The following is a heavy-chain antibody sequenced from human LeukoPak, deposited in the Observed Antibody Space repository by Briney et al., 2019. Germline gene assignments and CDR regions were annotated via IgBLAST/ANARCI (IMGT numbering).Heavy chain of an antibody. J-gene: IGHJ6*04. CDR1: GFTFSSYD. CDR2: ISYDGSNK. D-gene: IGHD2-21*02. V-gene: IGHV3-30*04. Sequence: PGRSLRLSCAASGFTFSSYDMHWVRQAPGKGLEWVAVISYDGSNKYYADSVKGRFTISRDNSKNTLYLQMNSLRAEDTAVYYCAGALTFYGMDVWGKGTTVTVSS. CDR3: AGALTFYGMDV.